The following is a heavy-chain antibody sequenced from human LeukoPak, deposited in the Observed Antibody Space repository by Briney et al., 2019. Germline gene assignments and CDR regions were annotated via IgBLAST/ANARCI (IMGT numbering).Heavy chain of an antibody. V-gene: IGHV4-4*07. CDR2: IYTRGST. CDR1: GDSISRDF. J-gene: IGHJ5*02. CDR3: ARGAAQFDP. Sequence: PSETLSLTCTVTGDSISRDFWNWIRQPVGKELEWIARIYTRGSTNYNPSLKNRATMAVDTSKNQISLNLISLTAADTAVYYCARGAAQFDPWGEGRLVTVSS. D-gene: IGHD6-13*01.